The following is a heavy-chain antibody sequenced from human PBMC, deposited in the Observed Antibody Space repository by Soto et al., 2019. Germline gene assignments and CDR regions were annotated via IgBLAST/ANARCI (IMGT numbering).Heavy chain of an antibody. D-gene: IGHD5-12*01. Sequence: SDTLSLTCTVSGGSISSYYWIWIRQPPGKGLEWIGYIYYSGSTNYNPSLKSRVTISVDTSKNQFSLKLSSVTAADTAVYYCARDGISGYEFDYWGQGTLVTVSS. CDR3: ARDGISGYEFDY. V-gene: IGHV4-59*01. CDR1: GGSISSYY. CDR2: IYYSGST. J-gene: IGHJ4*02.